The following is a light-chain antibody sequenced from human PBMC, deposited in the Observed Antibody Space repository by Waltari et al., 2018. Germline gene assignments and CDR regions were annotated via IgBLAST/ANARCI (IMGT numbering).Light chain of an antibody. CDR2: DVT. J-gene: IGLJ1*01. CDR3: CSYAGFYTYV. V-gene: IGLV2-11*01. Sequence: QSALTQPRAVSGAPGQSVTISCTRTSSAVGGFNYVSLFQQHPGEAPQLIIYDVTKRPSGVPGRFSGSKSGNTASLTISGLQAEDDSDYYCCSYAGFYTYVFGTGTKVTVL. CDR1: SSAVGGFNY.